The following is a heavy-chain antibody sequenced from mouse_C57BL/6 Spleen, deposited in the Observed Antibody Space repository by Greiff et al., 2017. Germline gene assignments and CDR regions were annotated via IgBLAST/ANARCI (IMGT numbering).Heavy chain of an antibody. D-gene: IGHD1-1*01. J-gene: IGHJ1*03. Sequence: VQLKESGPGLVKPSQSLSLTCSVTGYSNTSGYYWNWIRQFPGNKLEWMGYISYDGSNNYNPSLKNRISITRDTSKDQFFLKLNSVTTEDTATYYCARGSNYWYFDVWGTGTTVTVSS. CDR2: ISYDGSN. CDR1: GYSNTSGYY. V-gene: IGHV3-6*01. CDR3: ARGSNYWYFDV.